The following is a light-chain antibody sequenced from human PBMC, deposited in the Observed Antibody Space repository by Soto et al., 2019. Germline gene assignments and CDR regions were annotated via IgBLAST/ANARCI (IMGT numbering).Light chain of an antibody. J-gene: IGLJ2*01. CDR3: QSYDSSLSGSVV. CDR1: SSNIGAGYD. Sequence: QSALTQPSSVSGAPGQRVTISCTGSSSNIGAGYDVHWYQQFPGIAPKLLIYGNSTRPSGVPDRFSVSKSGTSASLAITGLQAEDEADYYCQSYDSSLSGSVVFGGGTKVTVL. CDR2: GNS. V-gene: IGLV1-40*01.